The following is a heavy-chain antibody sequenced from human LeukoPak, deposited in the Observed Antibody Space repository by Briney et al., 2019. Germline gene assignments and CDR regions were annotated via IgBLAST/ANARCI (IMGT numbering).Heavy chain of an antibody. CDR2: IYYSGST. CDR3: ARVHCSSTTCYFPDAFDI. V-gene: IGHV4-31*03. Sequence: PSETLSITCTVSGGSISSGGYYWSWVRQHPGKALEWIGYIYYSGSTYYSPSLKSRVTISVDTSKNQFSLKLSSVTAADTAVYYCARVHCSSTTCYFPDAFDIWGQGTMVTVSS. D-gene: IGHD2-2*01. CDR1: GGSISSGGYY. J-gene: IGHJ3*02.